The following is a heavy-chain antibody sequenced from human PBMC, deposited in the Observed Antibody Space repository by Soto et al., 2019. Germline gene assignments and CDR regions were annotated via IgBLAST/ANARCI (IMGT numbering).Heavy chain of an antibody. Sequence: QVQLVQSGAEVKKPGASVKVSCKASGYTFTDYGVRWVRQAPGQGLEWMGWINTYTGKTNYAPKVQARGTMTTDTSTTTAYMELRSLKSDDTAVYFCARDQYAVGGDFWGQGTLDTVSS. CDR1: GYTFTDYG. CDR2: INTYTGKT. J-gene: IGHJ4*02. D-gene: IGHD1-26*01. CDR3: ARDQYAVGGDF. V-gene: IGHV1-18*01.